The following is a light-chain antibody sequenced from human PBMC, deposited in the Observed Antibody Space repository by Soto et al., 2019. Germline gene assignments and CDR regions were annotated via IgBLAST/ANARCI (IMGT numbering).Light chain of an antibody. Sequence: EIVLTQSPGTLSLSPGKRATLSCRASQSIGDTLAWYQQKPGQTPRLLIYDTSIRATGVPARFSGSRSGAEFTLTISSLQSEDFAVYYCQHYVTWPLTFGGGTKVDIK. V-gene: IGKV3-15*01. J-gene: IGKJ4*01. CDR1: QSIGDT. CDR3: QHYVTWPLT. CDR2: DTS.